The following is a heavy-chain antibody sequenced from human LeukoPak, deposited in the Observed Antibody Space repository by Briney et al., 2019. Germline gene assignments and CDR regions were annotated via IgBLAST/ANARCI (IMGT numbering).Heavy chain of an antibody. CDR1: GFTFSSYS. CDR3: ARDRLWSRRDGYNRGFDY. Sequence: GGSLRLSCAASGFTFSSYSMNWVRQAPGKGLEWVSSISSSSSYIYYADSVKGRFPISRDNAKNSLYLQMNSLRAEDTAVDYCARDRLWSRRDGYNRGFDYWGQGTLVTVSS. V-gene: IGHV3-21*01. CDR2: ISSSSSYI. D-gene: IGHD5-24*01. J-gene: IGHJ4*02.